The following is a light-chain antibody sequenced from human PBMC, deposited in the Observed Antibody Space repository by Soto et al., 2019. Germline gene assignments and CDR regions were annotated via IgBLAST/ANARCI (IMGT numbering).Light chain of an antibody. Sequence: EIMMTQSPATLSVSPGERATLSCRASQSVSSNLAWYQQKPGQAPRLLIYGASTRATGIPARFSGSGSGTEFTHTISSLQSEDFVVYYCQQYNNWPWTFGQGTKVEIK. J-gene: IGKJ1*01. CDR1: QSVSSN. CDR3: QQYNNWPWT. V-gene: IGKV3-15*01. CDR2: GAS.